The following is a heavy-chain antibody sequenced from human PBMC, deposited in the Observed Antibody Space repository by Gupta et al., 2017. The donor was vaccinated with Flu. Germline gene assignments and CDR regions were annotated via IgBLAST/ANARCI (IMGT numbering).Heavy chain of an antibody. CDR3: AKGGQRYCSSISCFLDY. J-gene: IGHJ4*02. Sequence: SGVRQAPGKGLEWVSAVSGSGGSTHYEDAVKGRVTISRDNSKNTLYLQMNSLRAEETAVYYCAKGGQRYCSSISCFLDYWGQGTLVTVYS. D-gene: IGHD2-2*01. V-gene: IGHV3-23*01. CDR2: VSGSGGST.